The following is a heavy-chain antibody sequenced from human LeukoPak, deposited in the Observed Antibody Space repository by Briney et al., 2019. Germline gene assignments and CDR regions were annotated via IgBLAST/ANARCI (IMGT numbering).Heavy chain of an antibody. CDR1: GFTFTTYW. CDR3: ARDAVDTANAV. D-gene: IGHD5-18*01. Sequence: PPGGSLRLSCAASGFTFTTYWMHWVRQAPGKGLVWVSHINSDGSITSYADSVKGRFTISRDNAKNTLYLQMNSLGAEDTAVYYCARDAVDTANAVWGQGTTVTVSS. CDR2: INSDGSIT. V-gene: IGHV3-74*01. J-gene: IGHJ6*02.